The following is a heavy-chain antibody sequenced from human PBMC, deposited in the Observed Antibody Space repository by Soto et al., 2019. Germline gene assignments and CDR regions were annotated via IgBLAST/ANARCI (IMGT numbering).Heavy chain of an antibody. CDR3: ARDLVVVPAANYIPFDY. CDR2: INPDSGGT. V-gene: IGHV1-2*02. J-gene: IGHJ4*02. D-gene: IGHD2-2*01. CDR1: GYTFTGCD. Sequence: ASVKVSCKASGYTFTGCDMHWVRQAPGQGLEWMGWINPDSGGTNYAQKFQGRVTMTRDTSISTAYMELSRLRSDDTAVYYCARDLVVVPAANYIPFDYWGQGALVTVSS.